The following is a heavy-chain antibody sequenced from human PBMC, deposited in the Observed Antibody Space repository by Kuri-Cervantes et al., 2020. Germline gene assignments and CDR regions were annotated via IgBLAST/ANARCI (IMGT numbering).Heavy chain of an antibody. CDR2: IYSGGST. Sequence: GESLKISCAASGFTFSDYYMSWIRQAPGKGLEWVSVIYSGGSTYYADSVKGRFTISRDNSKNTLYLQMNSLRAEDTAVYYCARDRWDYGVELGAFDIWGQGTMVTVSS. J-gene: IGHJ3*02. D-gene: IGHD4-17*01. V-gene: IGHV3-53*01. CDR1: GFTFSDYY. CDR3: ARDRWDYGVELGAFDI.